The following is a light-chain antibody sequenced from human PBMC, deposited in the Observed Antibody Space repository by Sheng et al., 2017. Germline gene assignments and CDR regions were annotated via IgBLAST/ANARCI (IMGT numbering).Light chain of an antibody. CDR2: DAS. J-gene: IGKJ3*01. Sequence: DIMLTQSPATLSVSPGDTVTLSCRASQRIYINVAWYQQRPGQAPRVLIYDASIRATGFPARFSGAGSGTEFTLTISSLQSEDSAIYFCQQYHDWPTFGPGTK. V-gene: IGKV3-15*01. CDR3: QQYHDWPT. CDR1: QRIYIN.